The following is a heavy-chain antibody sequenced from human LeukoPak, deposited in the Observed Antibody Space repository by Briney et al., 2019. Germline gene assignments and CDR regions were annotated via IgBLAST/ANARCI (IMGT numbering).Heavy chain of an antibody. CDR3: ARDHSGSGKYDY. D-gene: IGHD3-10*01. CDR2: IYYSGST. J-gene: IGHJ4*02. Sequence: SETLSLTCTVSGGSISSYYWSWIRQPPGKGLEWIGYIYYSGSTNYNPSLKSRVTISVDTSKNQFSLKLSSVTAADTAVYYCARDHSGSGKYDYWGQGTLVTVSS. V-gene: IGHV4-59*01. CDR1: GGSISSYY.